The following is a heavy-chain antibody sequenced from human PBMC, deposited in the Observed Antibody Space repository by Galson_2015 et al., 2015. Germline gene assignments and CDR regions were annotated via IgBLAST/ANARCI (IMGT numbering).Heavy chain of an antibody. D-gene: IGHD6-13*01. CDR3: ARVRPYSRWAGNAFDI. CDR2: IIPISGTA. CDR1: GGTFSSYA. V-gene: IGHV1-69*13. J-gene: IGHJ3*02. Sequence: SVKVSCKASGGTFSSYAISWVRQAPGQGLEWMGGIIPISGTANYAQKFQGRVTITADESTSTAYMELSSLRSEDTAVYYCARVRPYSRWAGNAFDIWGQGTMVTVSS.